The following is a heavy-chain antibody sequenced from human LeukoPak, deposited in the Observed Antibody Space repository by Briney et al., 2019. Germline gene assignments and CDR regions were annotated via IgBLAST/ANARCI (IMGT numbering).Heavy chain of an antibody. CDR2: IIPIFGTA. J-gene: IGHJ4*02. V-gene: IGHV1-69*05. CDR1: GGTFSSYA. CDR3: ARDYCSSTSCLFDY. D-gene: IGHD2-2*01. Sequence: SVKVSCKASGGTFSSYAISWVRQAPGQGLEWMGGIIPIFGTANYAQNFQGRVTMTRDTSINTAYMELSRLRSDDTAVYYCARDYCSSTSCLFDYWGQGTLVTVSS.